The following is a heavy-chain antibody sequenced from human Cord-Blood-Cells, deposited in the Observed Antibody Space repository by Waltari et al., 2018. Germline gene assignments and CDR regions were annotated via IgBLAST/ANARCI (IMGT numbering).Heavy chain of an antibody. CDR3: GQGLSGYYYMDV. V-gene: IGHV3-7*01. CDR1: GFTFSSYW. Sequence: EVQLVESGGGLVQPGGSLRLSCAASGFTFSSYWMSWVRQAAGKGLEWVANIKQDGSEKDYVDSVKGRFTISRDNAKNSLYLQMNSLRAEDTAVYYCGQGLSGYYYMDVWGKGTTVTVSS. D-gene: IGHD3-9*01. CDR2: IKQDGSEK. J-gene: IGHJ6*03.